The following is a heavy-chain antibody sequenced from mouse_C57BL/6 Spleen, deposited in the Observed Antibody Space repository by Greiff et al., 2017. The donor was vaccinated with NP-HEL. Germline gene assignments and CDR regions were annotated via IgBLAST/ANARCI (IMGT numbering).Heavy chain of an antibody. D-gene: IGHD2-4*01. J-gene: IGHJ3*01. CDR2: ISYDGSN. Sequence: EVKLQESGPGLVKPSQSLSLTCSVTGYSITSGYYWNWIRQFPGNKLEWMGYISYDGSNNYNPSLKNRISITRDTSKNQFFLKLNSVTTEDTATYYCASGGLRPWFAYWGQGTLVTVSA. CDR1: GYSITSGYY. V-gene: IGHV3-6*01. CDR3: ASGGLRPWFAY.